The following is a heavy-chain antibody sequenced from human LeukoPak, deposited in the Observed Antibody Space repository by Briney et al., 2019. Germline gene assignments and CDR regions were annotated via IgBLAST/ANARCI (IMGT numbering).Heavy chain of an antibody. Sequence: GGSLRLSCAASGFTFSSYAMHWVRQAPGKGLEWVAAISYDGSNKYYADSVKGRFTISRDNSKNTLYLQMNSLRAEDTAVYYCARVRPEFDPWGQGTLVTVSS. CDR1: GFTFSSYA. J-gene: IGHJ5*02. CDR2: ISYDGSNK. V-gene: IGHV3-30-3*01. CDR3: ARVRPEFDP.